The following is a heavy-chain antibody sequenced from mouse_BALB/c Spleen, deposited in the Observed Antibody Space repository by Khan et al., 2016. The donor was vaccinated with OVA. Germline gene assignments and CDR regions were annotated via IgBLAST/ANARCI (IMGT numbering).Heavy chain of an antibody. CDR2: ISYSGST. CDR3: TRGRAY. CDR1: GYSITSDYA. D-gene: IGHD3-3*01. J-gene: IGHJ3*01. Sequence: EVQLQESGPGLVKPSQSLSLTCTVTGYSITSDYAWNWIRQFPGNKLEWMGYISYSGSTSYTPSLKSRISITRATSKNPLFLQLNSVTTEDTATYYCTRGRAYWGQGTLVTVSA. V-gene: IGHV3-2*02.